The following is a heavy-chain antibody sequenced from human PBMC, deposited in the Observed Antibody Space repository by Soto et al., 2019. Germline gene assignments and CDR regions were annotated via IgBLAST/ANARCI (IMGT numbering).Heavy chain of an antibody. J-gene: IGHJ6*02. CDR3: AHIGGYSTTWDYYGMDV. D-gene: IGHD6-13*01. V-gene: IGHV2-5*02. Sequence: SGPTLVNPTQTLTLTCTFSGFSLSTRGVGVAWIRQPPGKALEWLALIFWDDDKWYSPSLKSRLTITEDTSKNQVVLTMTNMDPVDTATYYCAHIGGYSTTWDYYGMDVWGQGTTVTVSS. CDR2: IFWDDDK. CDR1: GFSLSTRGVG.